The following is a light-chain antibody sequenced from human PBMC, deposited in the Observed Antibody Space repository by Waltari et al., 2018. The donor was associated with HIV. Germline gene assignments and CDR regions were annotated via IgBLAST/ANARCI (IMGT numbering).Light chain of an antibody. CDR3: QQYYDTPLT. J-gene: IGKJ4*01. V-gene: IGKV4-1*01. Sequence: DIVMTQSPDSLAVSLGERATINCKSTQRVLYSSTNKNYSAWYQQKPVQPPKLLISWATTLEAGVADRFSGSGSGTDCTLTISNVQAEDVAVYYCQQYYDTPLTFGGGTKVEIK. CDR1: QRVLYSSTNKNY. CDR2: WAT.